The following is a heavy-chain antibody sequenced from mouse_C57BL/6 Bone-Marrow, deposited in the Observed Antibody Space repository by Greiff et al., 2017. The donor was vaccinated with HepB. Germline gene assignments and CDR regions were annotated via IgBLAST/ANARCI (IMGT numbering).Heavy chain of an antibody. D-gene: IGHD2-1*01. CDR1: GYTFTDYN. CDR3: AREVYYGNYWYFDV. CDR2: INPNNGGT. V-gene: IGHV1-18*01. Sequence: VQLQQSGPELVKPGASVKIPCKASGYTFTDYNMDWVKQSHGKSLEWIGDINPNNGGTIYNQKFKGKATLTVDKSSSTACMELRSLTSEDTAVYYCAREVYYGNYWYFDVWGTGTTVTVSS. J-gene: IGHJ1*03.